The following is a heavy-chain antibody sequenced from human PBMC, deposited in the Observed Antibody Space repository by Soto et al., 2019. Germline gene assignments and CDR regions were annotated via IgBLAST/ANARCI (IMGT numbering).Heavy chain of an antibody. CDR3: AAVGYSSGWTPSDY. J-gene: IGHJ4*02. Sequence: GASVKVSCKASGYTFTGYYMHWVRQAPGQGLEWMGWINPNSGGTNYAQKFQGWVTMTRDTSISTAYMELSRLRSDDTAVYYCAAVGYSSGWTPSDYWGQGTLVTVSS. V-gene: IGHV1-2*04. CDR1: GYTFTGYY. D-gene: IGHD6-19*01. CDR2: INPNSGGT.